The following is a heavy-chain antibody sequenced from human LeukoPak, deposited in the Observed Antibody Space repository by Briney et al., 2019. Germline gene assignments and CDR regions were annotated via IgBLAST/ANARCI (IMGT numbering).Heavy chain of an antibody. V-gene: IGHV3-49*03. CDR2: IRSKAYGETT. CDR3: TRSGSGWHNWFDP. D-gene: IGHD6-19*01. CDR1: GFTFYDYA. J-gene: IGHJ5*02. Sequence: PGGSLRLSCTTSGFTFYDYAMSWFRQAPGKGLEWVGFIRSKAYGETTEYAASVKGRFSISRDDSKSIANLQMNSLKTEDTAVYYCTRSGSGWHNWFDPWGQGTLVTVSS.